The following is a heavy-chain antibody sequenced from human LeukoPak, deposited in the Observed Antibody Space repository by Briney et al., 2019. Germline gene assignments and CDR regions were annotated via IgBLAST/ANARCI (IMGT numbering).Heavy chain of an antibody. Sequence: PSETLSLTCTVSGGSISSSLYHWGWIRQSPGKNLEWLGSIYYTGTTHYNPSLKSRVTISVDTSKNQFSLKLSSVTAADTAVYYCARRRLTGYYRLGYYYMDVWGKGTTVTISS. CDR1: GGSISSSLYH. CDR2: IYYTGTT. D-gene: IGHD3-9*01. J-gene: IGHJ6*03. V-gene: IGHV4-39*07. CDR3: ARRRLTGYYRLGYYYMDV.